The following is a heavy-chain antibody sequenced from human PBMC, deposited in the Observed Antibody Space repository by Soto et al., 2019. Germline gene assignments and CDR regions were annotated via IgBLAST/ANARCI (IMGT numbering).Heavy chain of an antibody. Sequence: SETLSLTCTVSGDSISSSNYFWGWIRQPPGKGLEWIGTIFYSGSTYYKPSLKSRVTISVDTSKNQFSLRLISVTAADTALYYCARRYGWLYFDYWGQGSLVTVSS. CDR1: GDSISSSNYF. J-gene: IGHJ4*02. CDR2: IFYSGST. D-gene: IGHD6-19*01. CDR3: ARRYGWLYFDY. V-gene: IGHV4-39*01.